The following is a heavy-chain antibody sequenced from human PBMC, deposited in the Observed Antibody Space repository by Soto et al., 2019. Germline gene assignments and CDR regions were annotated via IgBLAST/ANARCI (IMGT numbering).Heavy chain of an antibody. D-gene: IGHD3-10*01. CDR1: GGSISSGDYY. J-gene: IGHJ4*02. V-gene: IGHV4-30-4*01. CDR2: IYYSGST. CDR3: ARDSDKDRGVISLDY. Sequence: ASETLSLTCTVSGGSISSGDYYWSWIRQPPGKGLEWIGYIYYSGSTYYNPSLKSRVTISVDTSKNQFSLKLSSVTAADTAVYYCARDSDKDRGVISLDYWGQGTLVPVSS.